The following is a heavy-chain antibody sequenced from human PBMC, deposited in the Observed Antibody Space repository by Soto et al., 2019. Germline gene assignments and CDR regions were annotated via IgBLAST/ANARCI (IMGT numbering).Heavy chain of an antibody. Sequence: SETLSLTCTVSGGSVSSGSYYWSWIRQPPGKGLEWIGYIYYSGSTYYNPSLKSRVTIPVDTSKNQFSLKLSSVTAADTAVYYCAREAMVAAKRRWFDPWGQGTLVTVSS. D-gene: IGHD2-15*01. CDR3: AREAMVAAKRRWFDP. V-gene: IGHV4-30-4*01. CDR2: IYYSGST. CDR1: GGSVSSGSYY. J-gene: IGHJ5*02.